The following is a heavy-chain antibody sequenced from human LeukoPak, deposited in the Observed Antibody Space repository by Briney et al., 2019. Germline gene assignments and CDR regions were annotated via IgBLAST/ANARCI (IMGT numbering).Heavy chain of an antibody. CDR1: GFTLSSNA. CDR2: ISSSGSTI. CDR3: ARTYYDILTGYPYFDY. D-gene: IGHD3-9*01. J-gene: IGHJ4*02. Sequence: GRSLKSAGETSGFTLSSNAMNCVRQAQGKGLEWVSYISSSGSTIYYADSVKGRFTISRDNAKNSLYLQMNSLRAEDTAVYYCARTYYDILTGYPYFDYWGQGTLVTVSS. V-gene: IGHV3-48*03.